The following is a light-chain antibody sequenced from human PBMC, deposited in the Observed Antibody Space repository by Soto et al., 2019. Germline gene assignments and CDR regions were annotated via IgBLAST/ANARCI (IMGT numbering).Light chain of an antibody. V-gene: IGLV2-23*02. CDR3: CSYAGSSTPLI. J-gene: IGLJ1*01. CDR2: EVS. CDR1: SSDVGSYNL. Sequence: QSVLTQPASVSGSPGQSITISCTGTSSDVGSYNLVSWYQQHPGKAPKLMIYEVSKRLSGVSNRFSGSKSGNTASLTISRLQAEDEADYYCCSYAGSSTPLIFGTGTKVTVL.